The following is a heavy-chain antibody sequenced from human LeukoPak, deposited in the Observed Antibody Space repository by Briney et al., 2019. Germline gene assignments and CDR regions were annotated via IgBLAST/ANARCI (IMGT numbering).Heavy chain of an antibody. V-gene: IGHV3-11*06. Sequence: GGSLRLSCAASGFTFSDYYMSWIRQAPGKGLEWVSSISSSSSYIYYADSVKGRFTISRDNAKNSLYLQMNSLRAEDTAVYYCARDLEVVAAKYFDYWGQGTLVTVSS. CDR3: ARDLEVVAAKYFDY. CDR1: GFTFSDYY. CDR2: ISSSSSYI. J-gene: IGHJ4*02. D-gene: IGHD2-15*01.